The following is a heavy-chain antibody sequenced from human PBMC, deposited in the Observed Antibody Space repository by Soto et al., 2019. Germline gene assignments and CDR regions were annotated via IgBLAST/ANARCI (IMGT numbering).Heavy chain of an antibody. V-gene: IGHV1-18*01. CDR3: ARARPQYYYGSGSYYKTGAFDI. Sequence: ASVKVSCKASGYTFTSYGISWVRQAPGQGLEWMGWISAYNGNTNYAQKLQGRVTMTTDTSTSTAYMELRSLRSDDTAVYYCARARPQYYYGSGSYYKTGAFDIWGQGTMVTV. D-gene: IGHD3-10*01. CDR1: GYTFTSYG. J-gene: IGHJ3*02. CDR2: ISAYNGNT.